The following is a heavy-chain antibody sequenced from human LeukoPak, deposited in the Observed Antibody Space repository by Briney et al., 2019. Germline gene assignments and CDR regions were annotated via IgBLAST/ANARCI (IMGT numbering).Heavy chain of an antibody. D-gene: IGHD3-22*01. CDR1: GYTFTSYG. Sequence: ASVKVSCKASGYTFTSYGISWVRQAPGQGLEWMGWISAYNGNTNYAQKLQGRVTMTTDTSTSTAYMELRSLRSDDTAVYYCARELRAYSSGYNLVDYWGQGTLVTVSS. J-gene: IGHJ4*02. V-gene: IGHV1-18*01. CDR3: ARELRAYSSGYNLVDY. CDR2: ISAYNGNT.